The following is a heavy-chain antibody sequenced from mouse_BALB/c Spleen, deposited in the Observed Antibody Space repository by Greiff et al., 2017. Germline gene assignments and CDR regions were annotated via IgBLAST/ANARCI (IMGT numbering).Heavy chain of an antibody. CDR3: ARSYDGYYGGGAMDY. J-gene: IGHJ4*01. CDR1: GYTFTSYW. V-gene: IGHV1-7*01. CDR2: INPSTGYT. D-gene: IGHD2-3*01. Sequence: VQLQQSGAELAKPGASVKMSCKASGYTFTSYWMHWVKQRPGQGLEWIGYINPSTGYTEYNQKFKDKATLTADKSSSTAYMQLSSLTSEDSAVYYCARSYDGYYGGGAMDYWGQGTSVTVSS.